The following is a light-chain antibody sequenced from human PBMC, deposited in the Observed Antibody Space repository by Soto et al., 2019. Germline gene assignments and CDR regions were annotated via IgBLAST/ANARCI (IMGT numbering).Light chain of an antibody. V-gene: IGKV1-5*01. J-gene: IGKJ1*01. CDR1: QSISSW. CDR2: DAS. CDR3: QQYNSHWT. Sequence: DIEMTQSPSTLSASVGDRGTIACRASQSISSWLAWYQQKPGKAPKLLIYDASSLESGVPSSFSGSASGTEFTLTISRLPPDDFATYYCQQYNSHWTFGHGTQVDIK.